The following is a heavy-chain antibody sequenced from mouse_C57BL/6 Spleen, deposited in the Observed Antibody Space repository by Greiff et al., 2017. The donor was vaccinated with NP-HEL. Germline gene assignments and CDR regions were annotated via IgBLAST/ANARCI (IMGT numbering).Heavy chain of an antibody. CDR1: GYTFTDYY. D-gene: IGHD3-3*01. CDR3: AGEGPFAY. Sequence: EVQLQQSGPELVKPGASVKISCKASGYTFTDYYMNWVKQSHGKSLEWIGDINPNNGGTSYNQKFKGKATLTVDKSSSTAYMELRSLTSEDSAVYCCAGEGPFAYWGQGTLVTVSA. V-gene: IGHV1-26*01. CDR2: INPNNGGT. J-gene: IGHJ3*01.